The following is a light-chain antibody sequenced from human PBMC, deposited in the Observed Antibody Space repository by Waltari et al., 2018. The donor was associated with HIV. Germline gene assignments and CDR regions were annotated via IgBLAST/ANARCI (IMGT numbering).Light chain of an antibody. V-gene: IGKV3-15*01. CDR2: GAS. CDR3: QQYNNWLLFT. CDR1: QNVDTN. Sequence: EIVMTQSPATLSVSPGERATLSCRASQNVDTNLAWYQQKPGQSPRLLIYGASTRATGVPARFSGSGSGTEFTLTISSLQSEDFAVYYCQQYNNWLLFTFGPGTKVDIK. J-gene: IGKJ3*01.